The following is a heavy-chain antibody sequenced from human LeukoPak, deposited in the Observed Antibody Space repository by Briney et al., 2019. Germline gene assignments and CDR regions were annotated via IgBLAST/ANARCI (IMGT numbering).Heavy chain of an antibody. CDR1: GFTFSSYS. V-gene: IGHV3-21*01. CDR3: ARDVDGSGNYGFDW. CDR2: ISTSSTYR. J-gene: IGHJ4*02. D-gene: IGHD3-10*01. Sequence: KSGGSLRLSCAASGFTFSSYSMSWVRQAPGKGLEWVSGISTSSTYRLYADSVKGRFTISRDNAKSSLYLEMSSLRAEDTAVYYCARDVDGSGNYGFDWWGQGILVTVSS.